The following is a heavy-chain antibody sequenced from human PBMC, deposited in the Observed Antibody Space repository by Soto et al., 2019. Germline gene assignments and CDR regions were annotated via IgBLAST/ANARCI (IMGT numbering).Heavy chain of an antibody. J-gene: IGHJ4*02. D-gene: IGHD1-26*01. Sequence: SETLSLTCTVSGGSISSSSYYWGWIRQPPGKGLEWIGSIYYSGSTYYNPSLKSRVTISVDTSKNQFSMKLSSVTAADTAVYYCARDGSDLTETNVDYWGQGTLVTVSP. V-gene: IGHV4-39*07. CDR2: IYYSGST. CDR3: ARDGSDLTETNVDY. CDR1: GGSISSSSYY.